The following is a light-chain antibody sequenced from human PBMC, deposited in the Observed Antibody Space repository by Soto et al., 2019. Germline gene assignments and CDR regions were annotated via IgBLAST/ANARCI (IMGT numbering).Light chain of an antibody. Sequence: QSALTQPASVSGSPGQSITISCTGTSSDVGGHEFVSWYQQHPGKAPQLIIYEVSDRPSGVSSRFSGSKSGNTASLTISGLQAEDEADYYCSSFTTTTTPDIFGTGTKLTVL. CDR3: SSFTTTTTPDI. CDR2: EVS. J-gene: IGLJ1*01. CDR1: SSDVGGHEF. V-gene: IGLV2-14*01.